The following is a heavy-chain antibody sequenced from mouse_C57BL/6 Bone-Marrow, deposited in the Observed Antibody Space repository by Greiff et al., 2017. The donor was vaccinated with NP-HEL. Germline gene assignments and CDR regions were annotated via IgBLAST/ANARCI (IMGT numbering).Heavy chain of an antibody. Sequence: QVQLQQSGAEPMKPGASVKLSCKATGHTFTGYWIERVKQRPGPGLEWNGEILPGSGSTNYNEKFKGKATFTADTSLHTALLQLSRLTTEDAAIYYCARRITTVVAHWYFDVWGTGTTVTVSS. CDR1: GHTFTGYW. CDR2: ILPGSGST. V-gene: IGHV1-9*01. D-gene: IGHD1-1*01. CDR3: ARRITTVVAHWYFDV. J-gene: IGHJ1*03.